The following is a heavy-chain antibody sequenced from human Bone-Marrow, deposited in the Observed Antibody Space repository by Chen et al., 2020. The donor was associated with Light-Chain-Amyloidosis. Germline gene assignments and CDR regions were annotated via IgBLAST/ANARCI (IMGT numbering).Heavy chain of an antibody. CDR2: RTNSGSKI. J-gene: IGHJ6*02. CDR3: ARGKAVAVFDYGMDV. CDR1: GFTLNSYT. Sequence: EVQLAESGGGLVKPGGSLRLSCRASGFTLNSYTMKWVRQAPGKGLEWVSSRTNSGSKIYYADSVKGRFTISRDNAENSVYLQMNSLRVEDTALYYCARGKAVAVFDYGMDVWGQGTTVTVSS. D-gene: IGHD6-19*01. V-gene: IGHV3-21*01.